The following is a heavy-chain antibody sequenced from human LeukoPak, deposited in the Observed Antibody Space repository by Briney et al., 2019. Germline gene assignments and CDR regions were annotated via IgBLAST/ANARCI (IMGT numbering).Heavy chain of an antibody. CDR1: GFTFGDYA. CDR2: IRTKPYDETT. CDR3: ARDPYGDYGRYFDY. D-gene: IGHD4-17*01. V-gene: IGHV3-49*04. Sequence: GGSLRLSCIVSGFTFGDYAVTWVRQAPGKGLEWVGFIRTKPYDETTEYAASVKGRFTISRDDSKSIAYLQMNSLKTEDTAVYSCARDPYGDYGRYFDYWGQGTLVTVSS. J-gene: IGHJ4*02.